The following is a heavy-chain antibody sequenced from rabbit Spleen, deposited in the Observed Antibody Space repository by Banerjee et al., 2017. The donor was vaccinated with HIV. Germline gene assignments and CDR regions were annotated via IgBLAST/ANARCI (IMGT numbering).Heavy chain of an antibody. Sequence: QSLEESGGDLVKPGASLTLTCTASGIDFSSSHYMCWVRQAPGKGLEWIGYIEPIFGNTYYANWVNGRFTISSHNAQNTLYLQLSSLTAADTATYFCARDTGSSFSSYGMDLWGPGTLVTVS. V-gene: IGHV1S40*01. CDR3: ARDTGSSFSSYGMDL. CDR1: GIDFSSSHY. D-gene: IGHD8-1*01. CDR2: IEPIFGNT. J-gene: IGHJ6*01.